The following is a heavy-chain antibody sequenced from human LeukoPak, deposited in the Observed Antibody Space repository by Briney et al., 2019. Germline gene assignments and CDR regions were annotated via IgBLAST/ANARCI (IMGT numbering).Heavy chain of an antibody. J-gene: IGHJ6*03. V-gene: IGHV1-18*01. CDR3: ARDRSSGGIYYYYYMDV. Sequence: ASVKVSRKASGYTFTSYGISWVRQAPGQGLEWMGWISAYNGNTNYAQKLQGRVTMTTDTSTRTAYMELRSLRSDDTAVYYCARDRSSGGIYYYYYMDVWGKGTTVTVSS. CDR2: ISAYNGNT. CDR1: GYTFTSYG. D-gene: IGHD1-14*01.